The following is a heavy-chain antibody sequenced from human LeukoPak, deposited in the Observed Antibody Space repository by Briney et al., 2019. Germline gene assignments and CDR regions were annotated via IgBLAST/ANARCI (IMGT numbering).Heavy chain of an antibody. V-gene: IGHV3-7*01. CDR1: GLTFSSYG. D-gene: IGHD4-17*01. Sequence: PGGSLRLSCAASGLTFSSYGMHWVRQAPGKGLEWVANIKQDGSQIYYVDSVKGRFTISRDNAKNSLYLQMNSLRAEDTAVYYCARVRDYGDYAPHFDYWGQGTLVTVSS. J-gene: IGHJ4*02. CDR2: IKQDGSQI. CDR3: ARVRDYGDYAPHFDY.